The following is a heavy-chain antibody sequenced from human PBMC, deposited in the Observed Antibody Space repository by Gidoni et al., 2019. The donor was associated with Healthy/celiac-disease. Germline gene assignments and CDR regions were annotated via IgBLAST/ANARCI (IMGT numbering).Heavy chain of an antibody. J-gene: IGHJ6*02. Sequence: EVQLVESGGGLVKPGGSLRLSCAASGFTFSSYSMNWVRQAPGKGLEWVSSISSSSSYIYYADSVKGRFTISRDNAKNSLYLQMNSLRAEDTAVYYCAREARYFDWLLSEPPALFYYYGMDVWGQGTTVTVSS. CDR1: GFTFSSYS. CDR2: ISSSSSYI. V-gene: IGHV3-21*01. CDR3: AREARYFDWLLSEPPALFYYYGMDV. D-gene: IGHD3-9*01.